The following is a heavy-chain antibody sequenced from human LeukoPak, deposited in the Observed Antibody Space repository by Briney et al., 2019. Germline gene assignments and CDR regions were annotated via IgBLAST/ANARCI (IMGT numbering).Heavy chain of an antibody. CDR3: ARAGFRSDPLPDY. J-gene: IGHJ4*02. V-gene: IGHV1-69*04. CDR2: IIPILGIA. CDR1: GGTFSSYA. Sequence: ASAKVSCKASGGTFSSYAISWVRQAPGQGLEWMGRIIPILGIANYAQKFQGRVTITADKSTSTAYMELSSLRPEDTAVYYCARAGFRSDPLPDYWGQGTLVTVSS. D-gene: IGHD2-15*01.